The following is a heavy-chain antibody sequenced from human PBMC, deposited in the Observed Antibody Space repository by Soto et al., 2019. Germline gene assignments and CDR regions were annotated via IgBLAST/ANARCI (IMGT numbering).Heavy chain of an antibody. V-gene: IGHV3-66*01. J-gene: IGHJ1*01. CDR1: GFTVSSNY. CDR3: ASSGSGWYSKYFQH. D-gene: IGHD6-19*01. Sequence: EVRLVESGGGLVQPGGSLRLSCAASGFTVSSNYMSWVRQAPGKGLEWVSVIYSGGSTYYADSVKGRFTISRDNSKNTLYLQMNSLRAEDTAVYYCASSGSGWYSKYFQHWGQGTLVTVSS. CDR2: IYSGGST.